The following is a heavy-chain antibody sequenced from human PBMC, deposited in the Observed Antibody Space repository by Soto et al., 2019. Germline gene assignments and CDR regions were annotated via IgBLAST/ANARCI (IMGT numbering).Heavy chain of an antibody. J-gene: IGHJ5*02. Sequence: QVQLVQSGGEVKKPGASVKVSCKASGYSFKSYDITWVRQAPGQGLEWMGWISGRSGNTNYAQKLQGRVTMTTDTSTSTAYMELRNLSSDDTAVYYCARMIMVVTATVESYYNWFDPWGQGTLVTVSS. CDR1: GYSFKSYD. CDR3: ARMIMVVTATVESYYNWFDP. D-gene: IGHD2-21*02. V-gene: IGHV1-18*01. CDR2: ISGRSGNT.